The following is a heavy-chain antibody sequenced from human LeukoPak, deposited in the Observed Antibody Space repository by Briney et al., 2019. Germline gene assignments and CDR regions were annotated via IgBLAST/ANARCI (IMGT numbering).Heavy chain of an antibody. D-gene: IGHD1-26*01. Sequence: PGGSLRLSCAASGFTFSSYSMNWVRQAPGKGLEWVSSISSSSSYIYYADSVKGRFTISRDNAKNSLYLQMNSLRAEDTAVYYCARDRPAGWELFDYWGQGTLVTVSS. CDR1: GFTFSSYS. V-gene: IGHV3-21*01. CDR2: ISSSSSYI. J-gene: IGHJ4*02. CDR3: ARDRPAGWELFDY.